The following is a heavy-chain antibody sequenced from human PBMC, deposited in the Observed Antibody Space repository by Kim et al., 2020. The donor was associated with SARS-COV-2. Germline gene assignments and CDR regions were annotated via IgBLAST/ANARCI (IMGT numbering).Heavy chain of an antibody. V-gene: IGHV3-9*01. Sequence: GGSLRLSCAASGFTFDDYAMHWVRQAPGKGLEWVSGISWNSGIIGYADSVKGRFTISRDNAKNSLYLQMNSLRAEDTALYYCAKDSGIFGVVDNWFDPWG. CDR1: GFTFDDYA. CDR2: ISWNSGII. J-gene: IGHJ5*02. D-gene: IGHD3-3*01. CDR3: AKDSGIFGVVDNWFDP.